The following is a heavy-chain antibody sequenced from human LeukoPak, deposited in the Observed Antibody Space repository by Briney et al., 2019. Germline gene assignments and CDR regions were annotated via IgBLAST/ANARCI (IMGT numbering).Heavy chain of an antibody. D-gene: IGHD3-22*01. CDR3: ARNGQSVYYDSPPGY. CDR1: GYTFTGYF. Sequence: GASVKVSCKASGYTFTGYFMHWVRQAPGQGLEWMGWINPNSGGTNYAQKFQGRVTMTRDTSISTAYMELSRLRSDDTAVYYCARNGQSVYYDSPPGYWGQGTLVTVSS. J-gene: IGHJ4*02. V-gene: IGHV1-2*02. CDR2: INPNSGGT.